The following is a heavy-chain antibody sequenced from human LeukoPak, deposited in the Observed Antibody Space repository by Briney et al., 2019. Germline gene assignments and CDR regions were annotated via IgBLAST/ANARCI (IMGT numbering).Heavy chain of an antibody. J-gene: IGHJ5*02. CDR1: GGSFSGYY. V-gene: IGHV4-34*01. CDR3: ARGLDGSGSYYRNWFDP. Sequence: PSETLSLICAVYGGSFSGYYWSWIRQPPGKGLEWIGEINHSGSTNYNPSLKSRVTISVDTSKNQFSLKLSSVTAADTAVYYCARGLDGSGSYYRNWFDPWGQGTLVTVSS. D-gene: IGHD3-10*01. CDR2: INHSGST.